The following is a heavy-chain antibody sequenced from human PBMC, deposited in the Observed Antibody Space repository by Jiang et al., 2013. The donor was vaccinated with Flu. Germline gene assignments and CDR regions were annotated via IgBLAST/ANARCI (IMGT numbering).Heavy chain of an antibody. D-gene: IGHD6-19*01. Sequence: GAEVKKPGESLKISCKGSGYSFTSYWIGWVRQMPGKGLEWMGIIYPGDSDTRYSPSFQGQVTISADKSISTAYLQWSSLKASDTAMYYCARHAQTDRRYSSGWIDYWGQGTLVTVSS. J-gene: IGHJ4*02. CDR3: ARHAQTDRRYSSGWIDY. CDR1: GYSFTSYW. V-gene: IGHV5-51*01. CDR2: IYPGDSDT.